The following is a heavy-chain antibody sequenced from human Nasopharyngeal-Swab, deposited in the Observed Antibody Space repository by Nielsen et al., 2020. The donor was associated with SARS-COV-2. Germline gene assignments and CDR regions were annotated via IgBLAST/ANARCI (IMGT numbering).Heavy chain of an antibody. CDR2: IIPIFGTA. CDR3: ARSIAARVYYYYYMNV. D-gene: IGHD6-6*01. CDR1: GGTFSSYA. J-gene: IGHJ6*03. Sequence: SVKVSCKASGGTFSSYAISWVRQAPGQGLEWMGGIIPIFGTANYAQKFQGRVTITADESTSTAYMELSSLRSEDTAVYYCARSIAARVYYYYYMNVWGKGTTVTVSS. V-gene: IGHV1-69*13.